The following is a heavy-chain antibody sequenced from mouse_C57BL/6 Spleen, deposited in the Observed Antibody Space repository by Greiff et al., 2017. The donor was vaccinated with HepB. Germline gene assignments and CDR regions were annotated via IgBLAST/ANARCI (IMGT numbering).Heavy chain of an antibody. V-gene: IGHV1-82*01. CDR2: IYPGDGDT. Sequence: QVQLKESGPELVKPGASVKISCKASGYAFSSSWMNWVKQRPGKGLEWIGRIYPGDGDTNYNGKFKGKATLTADKSSSTAYMQLSSLTSEDSAVYFCAREDYGSSPSMDYWGQGTSVTVSS. J-gene: IGHJ4*01. CDR3: AREDYGSSPSMDY. D-gene: IGHD1-1*01. CDR1: GYAFSSSW.